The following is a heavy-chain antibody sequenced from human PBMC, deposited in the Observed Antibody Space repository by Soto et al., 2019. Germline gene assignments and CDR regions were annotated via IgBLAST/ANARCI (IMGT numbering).Heavy chain of an antibody. J-gene: IGHJ5*02. Sequence: KGYFEANGHTFTLYYMHWVRQPPGQGLEWMGWINPNSGGTNYAQKFQGRVTMTRDTSISTAYMELRSLRSDDTAVFYCARSPAATGTSWLDPWGQGTLVTVSS. D-gene: IGHD6-13*01. CDR3: ARSPAATGTSWLDP. CDR2: INPNSGGT. CDR1: GHTFTLYY. V-gene: IGHV1-2*02.